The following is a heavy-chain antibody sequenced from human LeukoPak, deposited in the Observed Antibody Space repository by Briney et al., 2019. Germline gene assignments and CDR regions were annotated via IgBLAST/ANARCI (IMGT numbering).Heavy chain of an antibody. CDR2: INTDGSST. Sequence: GGSLRLSCAVSGFTFSSYWMHWVRQAPAKGLVWVSRINTDGSSTSYADSVKGRFTIFRDNAKNTLYLQMNSLRAEDTAVYYCARDFDVTYYYGSGSYTLLGYWGEGTLVTVSS. CDR1: GFTFSSYW. CDR3: ARDFDVTYYYGSGSYTLLGY. J-gene: IGHJ4*02. V-gene: IGHV3-74*01. D-gene: IGHD3-10*01.